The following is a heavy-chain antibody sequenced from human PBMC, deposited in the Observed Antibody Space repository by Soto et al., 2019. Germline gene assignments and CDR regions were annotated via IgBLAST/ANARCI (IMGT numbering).Heavy chain of an antibody. V-gene: IGHV3-7*05. D-gene: IGHD2-8*02. Sequence: EAQLVESGGGLVQPGGSLRLSCAASGFSFSRYWMTWVRQAPGKGLEWVANIKEDGSAKYYVDSVRGRFTVSSDNAENSLFLHMNSLRAEDTAVYYCVSPPDSGGNIVLAQWGQGTLVTVSS. CDR3: VSPPDSGGNIVLAQ. CDR2: IKEDGSAK. CDR1: GFSFSRYW. J-gene: IGHJ4*02.